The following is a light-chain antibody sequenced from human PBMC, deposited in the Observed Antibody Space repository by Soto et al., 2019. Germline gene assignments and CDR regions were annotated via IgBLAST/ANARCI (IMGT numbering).Light chain of an antibody. CDR3: SSFTSTSTFV. CDR1: SNDVGGYNY. CDR2: EVS. V-gene: IGLV2-14*01. J-gene: IGLJ1*01. Sequence: QSVLTQPASVSGSPGQSITISCTGTSNDVGGYNYVSWFQQHPGKAPKLLIFEVSNRPSGVSHRFSGSKSGNTASLTISGLQAEDEADYYRSSFTSTSTFVFGSGTKVTVL.